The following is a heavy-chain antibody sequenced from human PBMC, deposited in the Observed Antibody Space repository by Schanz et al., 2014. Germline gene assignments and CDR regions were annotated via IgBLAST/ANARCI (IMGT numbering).Heavy chain of an antibody. CDR3: ARGVRVRGIIIDY. Sequence: EVQLVESGGGLVKPGGSLRLSCAASGFTFSNYTMYWVRQAPGKGLEWVSSITSTSRYIYYADSLKGRFTISRDNAKNSAYLQMNRLRAEATAEYYCARGVRVRGIIIDYWGPGTLVTVSS. J-gene: IGHJ4*02. CDR1: GFTFSNYT. D-gene: IGHD3-10*01. V-gene: IGHV3-21*01. CDR2: ITSTSRYI.